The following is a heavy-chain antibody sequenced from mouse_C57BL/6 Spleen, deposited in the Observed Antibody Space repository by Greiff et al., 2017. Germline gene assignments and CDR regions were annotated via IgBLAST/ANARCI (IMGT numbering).Heavy chain of an antibody. V-gene: IGHV1-64*01. CDR1: GYTFTSYW. CDR3: AKLGGDFDY. Sequence: QVQLQQPGAELVKPGASVKLSCKASGYTFTSYWMHWVKQRPGQGLEWIGMIHPNSGSTNYNEKLKGRATLTVDKSSSTAYMQLSSLTSEDSAVYYCAKLGGDFDYWGQGTTLTVSS. D-gene: IGHD4-1*01. CDR2: IHPNSGST. J-gene: IGHJ2*01.